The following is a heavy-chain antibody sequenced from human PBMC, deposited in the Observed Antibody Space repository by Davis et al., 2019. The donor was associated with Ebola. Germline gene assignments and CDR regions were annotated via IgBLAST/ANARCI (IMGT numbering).Heavy chain of an antibody. D-gene: IGHD4-23*01. V-gene: IGHV5-51*01. J-gene: IGHJ5*02. CDR1: GYSFSNYW. CDR2: IYPGDSDT. Sequence: GESLKISCQGSGYSFSNYWIGWVRQMPGKGLEWLGIIYPGDSDTRYSPSFQGQVTISVDKSTSTAYLQWSSLKASDTAMYYCARSIVGGKSGRWFDPWGQGTLVTVSS. CDR3: ARSIVGGKSGRWFDP.